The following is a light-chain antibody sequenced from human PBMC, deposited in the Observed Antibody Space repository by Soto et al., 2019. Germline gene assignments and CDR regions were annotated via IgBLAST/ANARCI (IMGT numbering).Light chain of an antibody. V-gene: IGKV1-33*01. CDR1: TDINNY. Sequence: DIQMTQSPSSLSASVGDRVTITCQASTDINNYLNWYQQKPGKAPKLLISDASNLETGVPSRLSGSGSGTDFPVTISSPPPEDIATYYCQQFVNVPYTFGQGTKPQIK. J-gene: IGKJ2*01. CDR2: DAS. CDR3: QQFVNVPYT.